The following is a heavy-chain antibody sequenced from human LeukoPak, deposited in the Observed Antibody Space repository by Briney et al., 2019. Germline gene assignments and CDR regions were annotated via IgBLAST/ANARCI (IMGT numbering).Heavy chain of an antibody. V-gene: IGHV4-30-2*01. CDR2: IYHSGST. Sequence: PSETLSLTCTVSGGSISSGGYYWSWIRQPPGKGLEWIGYIYHSGSTYYNPSLKSRVTISVDRFKNQFSLKLSSVTAADTAVYYCARDFSGDYGYYYYYMDVWGKGTTVTVSS. J-gene: IGHJ6*03. CDR3: ARDFSGDYGYYYYYMDV. CDR1: GGSISSGGYY. D-gene: IGHD4-17*01.